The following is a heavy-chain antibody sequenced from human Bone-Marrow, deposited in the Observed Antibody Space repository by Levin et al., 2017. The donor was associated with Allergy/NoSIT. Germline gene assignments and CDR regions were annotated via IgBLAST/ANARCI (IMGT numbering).Heavy chain of an antibody. J-gene: IGHJ6*03. D-gene: IGHD3-9*01. CDR2: VYRGGAT. Sequence: GGSLRLSCAASGLMVSDNYMTWVRQAPGKGLEWVALVYRGGATYYADVSKGRFTISRDNSKNTMGLQMKDLRPEDTAVYYCARTIYDVLTTYMDVWGEGTAVTVSS. V-gene: IGHV3-66*02. CDR1: GLMVSDNY. CDR3: ARTIYDVLTTYMDV.